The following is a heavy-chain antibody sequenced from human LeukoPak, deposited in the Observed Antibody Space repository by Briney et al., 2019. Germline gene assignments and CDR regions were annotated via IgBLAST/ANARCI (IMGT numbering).Heavy chain of an antibody. V-gene: IGHV1-2*02. J-gene: IGHJ5*02. CDR2: INPNSGGT. CDR3: ARPYQLIFDGFDP. CDR1: GYTFTGYY. D-gene: IGHD2-2*01. Sequence: GASVKVSCKASGYTFTGYYMHWVRQAPGQGLEWMGWINPNSGGTNYAQKFQGRVTMTRDTSISTAYMELSRQRSDDTAVYYCARPYQLIFDGFDPWGQGTLVTVSS.